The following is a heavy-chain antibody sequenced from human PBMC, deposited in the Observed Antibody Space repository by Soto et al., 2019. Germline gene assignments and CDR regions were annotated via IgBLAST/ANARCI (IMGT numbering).Heavy chain of an antibody. Sequence: GSLRLSCAGSGFTFSTFDIHWVRQAPGKGLEWVSGIGTLSDTFYAASVQGRFTISRQNAKNSVYLQMNSLRAGDTAFYYCARGRSFSYDSTPPPMFDPWGQGTLVTVSS. J-gene: IGHJ5*02. CDR3: ARGRSFSYDSTPPPMFDP. CDR2: IGTLSDT. V-gene: IGHV3-13*01. CDR1: GFTFSTFD. D-gene: IGHD3-10*01.